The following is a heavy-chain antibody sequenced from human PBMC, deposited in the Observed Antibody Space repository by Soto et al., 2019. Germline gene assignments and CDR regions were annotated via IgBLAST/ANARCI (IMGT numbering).Heavy chain of an antibody. V-gene: IGHV3-7*05. CDR3: AREGAPGSSRLYPDGFDY. CDR1: GFSFGSSW. J-gene: IGHJ3*01. CDR2: IKKDGSKI. Sequence: EVQLVESGGDLVQPGGSLRLSCAASGFSFGSSWMTWVRQAPGKGLEWVANIKKDGSKINYLDSVRGRFTVSRDNAKNSLYLENNRLRAEDTALTYLAREGAPGSSRLYPDGFDYWGQGTMVTVSS. D-gene: IGHD3-10*01.